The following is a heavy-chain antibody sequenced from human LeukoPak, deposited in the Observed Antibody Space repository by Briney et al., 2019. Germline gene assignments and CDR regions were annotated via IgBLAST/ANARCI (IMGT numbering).Heavy chain of an antibody. Sequence: SETLSLTCSVSSGSISSSSFYWGWIRQPQGKTLEWIGSISYSGSTYYNPSLKSRVTISVDTSKNQFFLKLSSVTAADTAVYYCARRNSLTHYGLDVWGQGTTVTVSS. V-gene: IGHV4-39*01. CDR2: ISYSGST. CDR1: SGSISSSSFY. CDR3: ARRNSLTHYGLDV. J-gene: IGHJ6*02.